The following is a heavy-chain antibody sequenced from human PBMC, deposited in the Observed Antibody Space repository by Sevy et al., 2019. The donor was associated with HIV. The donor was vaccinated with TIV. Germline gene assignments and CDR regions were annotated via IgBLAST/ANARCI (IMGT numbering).Heavy chain of an antibody. CDR3: TTAKYYYDSSGYYGVDDY. CDR2: IKTKTDGGTT. V-gene: IGHV3-15*07. J-gene: IGHJ4*02. D-gene: IGHD3-22*01. Sequence: GGSLRLSCAASGFTPSTYGMHWVRQAPGKGLEWVGLIKTKTDGGTTDYAAPVKGRFTISRDDAKDTLYLQMNSLKTEDTAVYYCTTAKYYYDSSGYYGVDDYWGQGTLVTVSS. CDR1: GFTPSTYG.